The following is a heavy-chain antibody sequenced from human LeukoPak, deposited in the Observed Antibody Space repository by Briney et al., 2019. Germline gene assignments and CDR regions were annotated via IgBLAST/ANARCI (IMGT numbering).Heavy chain of an antibody. CDR2: IYHSGST. V-gene: IGHV4-30-2*01. J-gene: IGHJ3*02. CDR3: ARATGTRDDAFDI. D-gene: IGHD1-1*01. CDR1: GGSISSGGYS. Sequence: SETLSLTCAVSGGSISSGGYSWSWIRQPPGKGLEWIGYIYHSGSTYYNPSLKSRVTISVDTSKNQFSLKLSSVTAADTAVYYCARATGTRDDAFDIWGQGTMVTVSS.